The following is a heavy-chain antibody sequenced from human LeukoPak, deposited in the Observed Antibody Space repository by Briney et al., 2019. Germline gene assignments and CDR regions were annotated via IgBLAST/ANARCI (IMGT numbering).Heavy chain of an antibody. V-gene: IGHV3-15*01. CDR3: TTDDPRWSY. CDR2: IKSKTDGGTT. Sequence: GGFLRLSCAASGFSFSNAWMTWVRQAPGKGLEWVGRIKSKTDGGTTDDAAPVKGRFTISRDDPKNTLYLQMNSLKTEDTAVYYCTTDDPRWSYWGQGTLVTVSS. CDR1: GFSFSNAW. J-gene: IGHJ4*02. D-gene: IGHD4-23*01.